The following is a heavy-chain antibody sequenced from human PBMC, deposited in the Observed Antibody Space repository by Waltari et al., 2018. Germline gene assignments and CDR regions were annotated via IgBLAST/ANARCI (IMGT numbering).Heavy chain of an antibody. V-gene: IGHV3-7*01. CDR3: ARDPTTATSFLLHYFDY. CDR2: IRGDGDEK. Sequence: EVQLVESGGGLVQPGGSLRLSCVASGFRFSNSWMAWVRQSPRRGLEWVANIRGDGDEKYYVDSVKGRFTISRDNAKNSLYLEMNSLRAEDTAVYYCARDPTTATSFLLHYFDYWGQGNLVTVSS. J-gene: IGHJ4*02. CDR1: GFRFSNSW.